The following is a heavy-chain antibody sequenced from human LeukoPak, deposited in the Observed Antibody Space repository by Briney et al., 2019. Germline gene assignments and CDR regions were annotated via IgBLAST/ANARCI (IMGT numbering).Heavy chain of an antibody. CDR3: ARAPWYYGSGSSHFDY. V-gene: IGHV4-34*01. CDR1: GGSFSGYY. CDR2: INHSGST. J-gene: IGHJ4*02. D-gene: IGHD3-10*01. Sequence: PSETLSLTCAVYGGSFSGYYWSWIRQPPGKGLEWIGEINHSGSTNYNPSLKSRVTISVDTSKNQFSLKLSSVTAADTAVYYCARAPWYYGSGSSHFDYWGQGTLVTVSS.